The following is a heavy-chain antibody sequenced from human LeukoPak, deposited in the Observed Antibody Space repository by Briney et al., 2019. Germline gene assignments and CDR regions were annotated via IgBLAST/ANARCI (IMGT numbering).Heavy chain of an antibody. CDR2: INSDGSTT. D-gene: IGHD3-10*01. CDR3: ASSRRGPMTPFDY. CDR1: GFTFSSYW. Sequence: GGSLRLSCTASGFTFSSYWMHWVRQAPGKGLVWVSRINSDGSTTSYADSVKGRFTISRDNAKNTLYLQMNSLRAEDTAVYYCASSRRGPMTPFDYWGQGTLVTVSS. J-gene: IGHJ4*02. V-gene: IGHV3-74*01.